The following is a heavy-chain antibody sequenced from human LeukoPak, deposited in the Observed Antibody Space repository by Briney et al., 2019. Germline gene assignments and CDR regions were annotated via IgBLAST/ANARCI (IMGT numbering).Heavy chain of an antibody. CDR3: ARSSGWYHRGPDYYYYYMDV. V-gene: IGHV3-23*01. CDR1: GFTISTYA. D-gene: IGHD6-19*01. CDR2: ISGGGGTT. J-gene: IGHJ6*03. Sequence: PGGSLRLSCVASGFTISTYAMYWVRQAPGKGLEWVSGISGGGGTTYYADSVKGRFTISRDGSENTLYLQMNSLRAEDTAVYFCARSSGWYHRGPDYYYYYMDVWGKGTTVTVS.